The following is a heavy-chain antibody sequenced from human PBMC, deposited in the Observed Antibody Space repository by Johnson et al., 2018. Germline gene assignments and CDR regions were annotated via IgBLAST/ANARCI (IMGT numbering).Heavy chain of an antibody. Sequence: VQLVESGGGLVQPGGSLRLSCAASGFTFSTYSMNWVRQAPGNGLEWVSYISGGSSSIYYADSVQGRFTISRDNAKNSVYLQMNSLRDGDTAVYFCARILYGSGRYGAFDSWGQGTMVTVSS. CDR2: ISGGSSSI. CDR1: GFTFSTYS. J-gene: IGHJ3*02. D-gene: IGHD3-10*01. CDR3: ARILYGSGRYGAFDS. V-gene: IGHV3-48*02.